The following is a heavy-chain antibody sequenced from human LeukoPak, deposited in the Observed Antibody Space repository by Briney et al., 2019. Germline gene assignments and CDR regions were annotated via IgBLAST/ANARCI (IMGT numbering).Heavy chain of an antibody. J-gene: IGHJ4*02. CDR3: AKVGYYYDSGYYFDY. CDR1: GFTFSSYN. V-gene: IGHV3-21*04. CDR2: ISSSSSYI. Sequence: PGGSLRLSCAASGFTFSSYNMNWVRQAPGKGLEWVSSISSSSSYIYYADSVKGRFTISRDNSKNTLYLQMNSLRAEDTAVYYCAKVGYYYDSGYYFDYWGQGTLVTVSS. D-gene: IGHD3-22*01.